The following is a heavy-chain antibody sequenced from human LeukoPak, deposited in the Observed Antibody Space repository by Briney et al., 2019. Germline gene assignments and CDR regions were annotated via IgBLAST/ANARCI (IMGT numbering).Heavy chain of an antibody. CDR1: GVTFSDNY. D-gene: IGHD1-7*01. CDR2: IYSGGSA. J-gene: IGHJ4*02. CDR3: ARDVAGTIDY. V-gene: IGHV3-53*01. Sequence: GGSLRLSCVASGVTFSDNYMNWVREAQGKGVEGVSVIYSGGSAYYTDSVNGRFTISRDNSKNTLYLQMNSLRAEDTAVYYCARDVAGTIDYWGQGTLVTVSS.